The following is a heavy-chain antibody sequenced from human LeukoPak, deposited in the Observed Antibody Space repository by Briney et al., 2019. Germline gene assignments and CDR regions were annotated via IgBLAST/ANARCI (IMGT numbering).Heavy chain of an antibody. V-gene: IGHV4-38-2*02. CDR3: ARGRYFDY. CDR1: GYSLSSGYY. Sequence: SETLSLTCTVSGYSLSSGYYWGWIRQPPGKGLEWIGSIYHSGSTYYNPSLKSRVTISVDKSKNQFSLKLFSVTAADTAVYYCARGRYFDYWGQGTLVTVSS. CDR2: IYHSGST. D-gene: IGHD3-9*01. J-gene: IGHJ4*02.